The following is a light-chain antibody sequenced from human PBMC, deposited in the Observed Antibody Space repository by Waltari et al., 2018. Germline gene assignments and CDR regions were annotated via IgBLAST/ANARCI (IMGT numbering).Light chain of an antibody. CDR3: SSYTTSDVVV. V-gene: IGLV2-14*03. Sequence: QSALTQPASVSGSPGQSITISCTGSNSDVGTYNYVSWYQQYPGKAPKLVIHDVSSRPSGPAYRFSGSKSGNTASLTISGLQAEDEADCYCSSYTTSDVVVFGGGTKVTVL. CDR1: NSDVGTYNY. CDR2: DVS. J-gene: IGLJ2*01.